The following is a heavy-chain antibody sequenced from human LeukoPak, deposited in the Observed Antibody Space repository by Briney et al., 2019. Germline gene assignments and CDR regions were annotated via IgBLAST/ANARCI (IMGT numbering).Heavy chain of an antibody. D-gene: IGHD2-2*01. CDR2: ISGSGGST. CDR3: AKDAWDIVVVPAAILDY. CDR1: GFTFSSYG. V-gene: IGHV3-23*01. J-gene: IGHJ4*02. Sequence: PGGSLRLSCAASGFTFSSYGMSWVRQAPGKGLEWVSGISGSGGSTYYADSVKGRFTISRDNSKNTPYLQMNSLRVEDTAVYYCAKDAWDIVVVPAAILDYWGQGTLVAVSS.